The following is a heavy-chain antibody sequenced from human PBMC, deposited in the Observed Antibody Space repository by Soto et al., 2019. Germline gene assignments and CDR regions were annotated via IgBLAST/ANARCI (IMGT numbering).Heavy chain of an antibody. CDR1: GXSISSGGYY. J-gene: IGHJ4*02. CDR3: AHALRYDILTGYYPLIN. Sequence: LSLTFTVSGXSISSGGYYWSWIRQHPGKGLEWIGYIYYSGSTYYNPSLKSRVTISVDTSKNQFSLKLSSVTAADTAVYYCAHALRYDILTGYYPLINWGQGTLVTVSS. CDR2: IYYSGST. D-gene: IGHD3-9*01. V-gene: IGHV4-31*03.